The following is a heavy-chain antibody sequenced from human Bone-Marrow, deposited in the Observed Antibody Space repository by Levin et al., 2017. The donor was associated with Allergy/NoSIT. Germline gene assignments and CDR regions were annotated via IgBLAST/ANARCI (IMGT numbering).Heavy chain of an antibody. CDR1: GYTFTSYD. CDR2: MNPNSGNT. V-gene: IGHV1-8*01. CDR3: ARGRIAVAGTSGWFDP. D-gene: IGHD6-19*01. J-gene: IGHJ5*02. Sequence: ASVKVSCKASGYTFTSYDINWVRQATGQGLEWMGWMNPNSGNTGYAQKFQGRVTMTRNTSISTAYMELSSLRSEDTAVYYCARGRIAVAGTSGWFDPWGQGTLVTVSS.